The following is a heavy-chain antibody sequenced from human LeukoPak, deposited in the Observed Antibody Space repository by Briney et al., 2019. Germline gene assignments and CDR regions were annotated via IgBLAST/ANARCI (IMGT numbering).Heavy chain of an antibody. J-gene: IGHJ4*02. CDR1: GGSFSTYY. Sequence: SETLSLTCAVSGGSFSTYYWSLIRQPPGKGLEWIGEINHSGSTKYNPSLKSRVTISVDTSKNQFSLKLSSVTAADTAVYYCASLRDTVIPFFDYWGQGTLVTVSS. CDR2: INHSGST. CDR3: ASLRDTVIPFFDY. D-gene: IGHD4-17*01. V-gene: IGHV4-34*01.